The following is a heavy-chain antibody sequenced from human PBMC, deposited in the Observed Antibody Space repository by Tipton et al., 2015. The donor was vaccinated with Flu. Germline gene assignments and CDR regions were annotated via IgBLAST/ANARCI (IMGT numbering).Heavy chain of an antibody. Sequence: TLSLTCSVSGVSINSHYWTWIRQPAGKGLEWIGQMYASGSPRYNPSLQSRVTMSVDTSKNHFSLKLRSVTAADTAVYYCAGGTKRGYVPSGYFDYWGQGTLVTVSS. J-gene: IGHJ4*02. CDR3: AGGTKRGYVPSGYFDY. V-gene: IGHV4-4*07. CDR1: GVSINSHY. D-gene: IGHD5-12*01. CDR2: MYASGSP.